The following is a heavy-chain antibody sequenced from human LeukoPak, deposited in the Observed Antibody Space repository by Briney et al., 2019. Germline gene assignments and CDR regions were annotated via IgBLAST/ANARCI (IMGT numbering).Heavy chain of an antibody. Sequence: ASVKVSCKASGGTFSSYAISWVRQAPGQGLEWMGGIIPIFGTANYAQKFQGRVTITTDESTSTAYMELSSLRSEDTAVYYCATAVGDPAAGTFGWFDPWGQGTLVTVSS. J-gene: IGHJ5*02. V-gene: IGHV1-69*05. CDR2: IIPIFGTA. D-gene: IGHD6-13*01. CDR1: GGTFSSYA. CDR3: ATAVGDPAAGTFGWFDP.